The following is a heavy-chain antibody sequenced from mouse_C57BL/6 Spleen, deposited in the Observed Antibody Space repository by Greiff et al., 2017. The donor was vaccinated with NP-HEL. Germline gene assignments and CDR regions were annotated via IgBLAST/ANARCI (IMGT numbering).Heavy chain of an antibody. V-gene: IGHV1-55*01. CDR1: GYTFTSYW. J-gene: IGHJ4*01. D-gene: IGHD1-1*01. CDR2: IYPGSGST. CDR3: ALYYYGSSSYAMDY. Sequence: VKLQQPGAELVKPGASVKMSCKASGYTFTSYWITWVKQRPGQGLEWIGDIYPGSGSTNYNEKFKSKATLTVDTSSSTAYMQLSSLTSEDSAVYYCALYYYGSSSYAMDYWGQGTSVTVSS.